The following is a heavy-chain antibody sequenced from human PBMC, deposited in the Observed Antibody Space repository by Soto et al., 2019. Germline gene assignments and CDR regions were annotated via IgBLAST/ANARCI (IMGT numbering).Heavy chain of an antibody. CDR2: IRNKANSYTT. CDR1: GFIFSDHY. V-gene: IGHV3-72*01. CDR3: VRGSEPKREFDF. J-gene: IGHJ4*02. Sequence: HPGGSLRLSCEASGFIFSDHYMDWVRQAPGKGLEWVGRIRNKANSYTTDYAASVKGRFTVSRDDSKNSLYLQMNSLKTEDTAVYHCVRGSEPKREFDFWGQGILVTVSS.